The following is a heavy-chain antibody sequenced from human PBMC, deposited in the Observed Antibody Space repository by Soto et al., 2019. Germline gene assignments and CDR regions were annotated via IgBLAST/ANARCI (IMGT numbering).Heavy chain of an antibody. V-gene: IGHV1-69*13. CDR2: IIPIFGTA. CDR3: ARGGTTVTTAIFDY. J-gene: IGHJ4*02. CDR1: GGTFSSYA. D-gene: IGHD4-17*01. Sequence: RASVKVSCKASGGTFSSYAISWVRQAPGQGLEWMGGIIPIFGTANYAQKFQGRVTITADESTSTAYMELSSLRSEDTAVYYCARGGTTVTTAIFDYWGQGTLVTVSS.